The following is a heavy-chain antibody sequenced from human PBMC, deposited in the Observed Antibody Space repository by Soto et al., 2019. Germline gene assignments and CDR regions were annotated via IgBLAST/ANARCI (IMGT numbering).Heavy chain of an antibody. V-gene: IGHV3-53*01. Sequence: GGSLRLSCGASGFTVSSNYMSWVRQAPGKGLEWVSVIYSGGSTYYADSVKGRFTISRDNSKNTLYLQMNSLRAEDTAVYYCAKGPHSASGYYYMDVWGKGTTVTVSS. CDR3: AKGPHSASGYYYMDV. CDR2: IYSGGST. CDR1: GFTVSSNY. J-gene: IGHJ6*03. D-gene: IGHD3-10*01.